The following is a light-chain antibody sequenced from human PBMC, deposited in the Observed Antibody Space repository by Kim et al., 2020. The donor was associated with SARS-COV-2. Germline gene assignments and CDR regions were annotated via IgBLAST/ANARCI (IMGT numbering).Light chain of an antibody. J-gene: IGKJ4*01. V-gene: IGKV3-15*01. CDR1: QGVSDN. CDR3: QQYENWPPVT. Sequence: SPGERVTRSCRASQGVSDNLAWYQQKPGQAPRLLIYGASTRATGIPARFSGGGSGTEFTLDISSLQSEDLAVYYCQQYENWPPVTFGGGTKVDIK. CDR2: GAS.